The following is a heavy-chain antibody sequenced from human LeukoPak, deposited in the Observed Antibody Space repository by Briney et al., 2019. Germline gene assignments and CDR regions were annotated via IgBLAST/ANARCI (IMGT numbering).Heavy chain of an antibody. Sequence: SETLSLTCTVSGGSISSGDYYWSWIRQPPGKGLEWIGYIYYSRSTYSNPSLKSRVTISVDTSKNQFSLKLSSVTAADTAVYYCAREILGYCSSTSCYTESNWFDPWGQGTLVTVSS. V-gene: IGHV4-30-4*01. CDR1: GGSISSGDYY. D-gene: IGHD2-2*02. CDR3: AREILGYCSSTSCYTESNWFDP. CDR2: IYYSRST. J-gene: IGHJ5*02.